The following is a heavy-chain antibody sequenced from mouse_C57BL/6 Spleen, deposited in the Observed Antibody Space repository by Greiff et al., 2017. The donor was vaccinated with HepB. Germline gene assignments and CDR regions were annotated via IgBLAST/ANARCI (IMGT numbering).Heavy chain of an antibody. Sequence: EVQLQQSGPELVKPGASVKISCKASGYTFTDYYMNWVKQSHGKSLEWIGDINPNNGGTSYNQKFKGKATLTVDKSSSTAYMELRSLTSEDSAVYYCARADYYGSSYFDYWGHSTTLTVSS. CDR1: GYTFTDYY. V-gene: IGHV1-26*01. CDR3: ARADYYGSSYFDY. CDR2: INPNNGGT. J-gene: IGHJ2*01. D-gene: IGHD1-1*01.